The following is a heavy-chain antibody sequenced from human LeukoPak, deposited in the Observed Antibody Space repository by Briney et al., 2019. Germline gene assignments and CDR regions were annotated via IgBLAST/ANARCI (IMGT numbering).Heavy chain of an antibody. D-gene: IGHD6-19*01. J-gene: IGHJ6*02. CDR2: ISTYNGNT. CDR1: GYTFTSYG. CDR3: ARDLHSSGWSNYYGMDV. V-gene: IGHV1-18*01. Sequence: ASVTLSCKASGYTFTSYGISWVRQPHGQGIGWKGWISTYNGNTNYAKMLQGRVTMTTDTSTSTAYMEMRSLRSDDTAVYYCARDLHSSGWSNYYGMDVWGQGTTVTVSS.